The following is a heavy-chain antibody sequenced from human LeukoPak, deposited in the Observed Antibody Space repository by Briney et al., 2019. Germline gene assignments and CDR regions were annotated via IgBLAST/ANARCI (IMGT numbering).Heavy chain of an antibody. J-gene: IGHJ4*02. D-gene: IGHD3-22*01. Sequence: SETLSLTCTVSGGSISSYYWSWIRQPPGKGLEWIGYIYYSGSTNYNPSLKSRVTISVDTSKNQFSLKLSSVTAADTAVYYCASSGYPYYFDYWGQGTLVTVSS. CDR2: IYYSGST. CDR3: ASSGYPYYFDY. CDR1: GGSISSYY. V-gene: IGHV4-59*01.